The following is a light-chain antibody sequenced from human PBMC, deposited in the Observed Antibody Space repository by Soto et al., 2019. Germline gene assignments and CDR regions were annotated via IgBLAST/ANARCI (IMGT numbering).Light chain of an antibody. V-gene: IGLV2-11*01. Sequence: QSVLTQPRSVSGSPRQSVTISCTGTSSDVGAYDYVSWYQQHPGKAPKVIIYDVTKRPSGVPDRFSGSKSGNTASLTISGLQAEDEADYCCSFAGGHTNWVFGGGTKLTVL. J-gene: IGLJ3*02. CDR2: DVT. CDR3: CSFAGGHTNWV. CDR1: SSDVGAYDY.